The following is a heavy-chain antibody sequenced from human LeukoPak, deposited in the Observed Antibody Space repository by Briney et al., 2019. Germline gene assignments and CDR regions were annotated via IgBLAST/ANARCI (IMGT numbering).Heavy chain of an antibody. CDR2: IIPIFGTA. CDR3: ARCQVPAFTHYYYYMDV. CDR1: GGTFSSYA. Sequence: SVKVSCKASGGTFSSYAISWVRQAPGQGLEWMGGIIPIFGTANYAQKFQGRVTITADESTSTAYMELSSLRSEDTAVYYCARCQVPAFTHYYYYMDVWGKGTTVTVSS. V-gene: IGHV1-69*13. J-gene: IGHJ6*03.